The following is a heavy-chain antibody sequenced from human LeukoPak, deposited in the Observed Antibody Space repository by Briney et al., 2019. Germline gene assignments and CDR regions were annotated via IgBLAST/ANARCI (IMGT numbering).Heavy chain of an antibody. CDR3: AKEGYSRGYYSYYMDV. Sequence: GGSLRLSCAASGFTFMTYSMNWVRQAPGKGLEWVSSISSTSSSYIYYADSVKGRFTISRDNAKNSLYLQMNSLRAEDTAVYYCAKEGYSRGYYSYYMDVWGKGTTVTVSS. D-gene: IGHD6-13*01. V-gene: IGHV3-21*01. CDR1: GFTFMTYS. CDR2: ISSTSSSYI. J-gene: IGHJ6*03.